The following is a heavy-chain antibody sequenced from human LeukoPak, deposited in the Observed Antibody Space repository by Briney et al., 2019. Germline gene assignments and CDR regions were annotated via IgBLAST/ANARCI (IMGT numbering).Heavy chain of an antibody. J-gene: IGHJ4*02. CDR2: INSDGSTT. V-gene: IGHV3-74*01. CDR1: GFTFSSYW. Sequence: GGSLRLSCGASGFTFSSYWRRWVRQAPGKGLVWISRINSDGSTTTYADSVKGRFTISRDNAKNTLYLQMNSLRAEDTAVYYCARGNYYGQDYWGQGTLVTVSS. D-gene: IGHD3-10*01. CDR3: ARGNYYGQDY.